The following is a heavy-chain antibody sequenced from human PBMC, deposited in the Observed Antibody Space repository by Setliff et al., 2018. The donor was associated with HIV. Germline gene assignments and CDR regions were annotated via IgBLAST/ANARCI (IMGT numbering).Heavy chain of an antibody. D-gene: IGHD1-26*01. Sequence: NLPETLSLTCAVSSYSIDSGYYWGWIRQPPGRGPEWIGSVYYGGNTFYNPSLKSRVMLSIDTSKNQFSLNLTSVTVADTAVYFCARDHNSGTLHAFDLWGQGTKVTVSS. CDR1: SYSIDSGYY. CDR3: ARDHNSGTLHAFDL. J-gene: IGHJ3*01. CDR2: VYYGGNT. V-gene: IGHV4-38-2*02.